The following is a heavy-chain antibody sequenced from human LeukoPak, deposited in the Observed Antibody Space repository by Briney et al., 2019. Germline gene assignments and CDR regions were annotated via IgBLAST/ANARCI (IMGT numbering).Heavy chain of an antibody. D-gene: IGHD1-26*01. Sequence: GASVKVSCKASGYTFTSHYMHWVRQAPGQGLEWMGIINPSSGGTSYAQKFQGRVTMTRDTSTSTVYMELSSLRSEDTAVNYCARDFGIVGTTWGYYFDHWGQGTLVTVSS. CDR1: GYTFTSHY. J-gene: IGHJ4*02. CDR2: INPSSGGT. V-gene: IGHV1-46*01. CDR3: ARDFGIVGTTWGYYFDH.